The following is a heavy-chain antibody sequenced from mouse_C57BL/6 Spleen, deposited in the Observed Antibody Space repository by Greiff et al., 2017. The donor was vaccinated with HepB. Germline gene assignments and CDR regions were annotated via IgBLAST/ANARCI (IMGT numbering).Heavy chain of an antibody. CDR2: IDPETGGT. CDR3: SRWTGIDY. Sequence: VQLQQSGAELVRPGASVTLSCKASGYTFTDYEMHWVKQTPVHGLEWIGAIDPETGGTAYNQKFKGKAILTADKSSSTASMELRSLTSEDSAVYYCSRWTGIDYWGQVATLTVAS. J-gene: IGHJ2*01. D-gene: IGHD1-1*02. CDR1: GYTFTDYE. V-gene: IGHV1-15*01.